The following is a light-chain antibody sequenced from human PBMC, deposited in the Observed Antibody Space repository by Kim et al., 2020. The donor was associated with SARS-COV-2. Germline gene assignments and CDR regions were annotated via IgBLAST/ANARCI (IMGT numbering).Light chain of an antibody. CDR3: QQYNSHSGT. CDR1: HSISAY. J-gene: IGKJ2*01. V-gene: IGKV1-5*03. Sequence: DIQMTQFPSTLSASVGDRVTITCRASHSISAYLAWYQQKPGKAPKVLIYKASTLKSGVPSRFSGSGSGTEFTLTINGLQPDDFATYYCQQYNSHSGTFGQGTKLEI. CDR2: KAS.